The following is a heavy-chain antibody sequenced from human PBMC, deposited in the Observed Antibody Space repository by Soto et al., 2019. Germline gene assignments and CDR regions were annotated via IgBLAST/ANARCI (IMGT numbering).Heavy chain of an antibody. CDR3: AKMTAVTTGRSDS. J-gene: IGHJ5*01. V-gene: IGHV3-23*01. CDR2: VSGSGGTT. CDR1: GLTFINYA. Sequence: GGSLRLSCVASGLTFINYAMNWVRQAPGKGLEWVSVVSGSGGTTYYADSVKGRFTVSRDNSKNTLYLQLNSLGADDTAIYYCAKMTAVTTGRSDSWGHGTLVTVSS. D-gene: IGHD4-17*01.